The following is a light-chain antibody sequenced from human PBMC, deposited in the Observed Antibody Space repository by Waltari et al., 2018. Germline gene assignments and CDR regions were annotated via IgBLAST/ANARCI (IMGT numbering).Light chain of an antibody. CDR2: WAS. Sequence: DIVMTQSPDSLAVSLCERATINCKSSPSVLYSSNNKNYLAWYQQKPGQPPKLLIYWASTRESGVPDRFSGSGSGTDFTLTISSLQAEDVAVYYCQQYLSTPPTFGQGTKVEIK. V-gene: IGKV4-1*01. CDR3: QQYLSTPPT. J-gene: IGKJ1*01. CDR1: PSVLYSSNNKNY.